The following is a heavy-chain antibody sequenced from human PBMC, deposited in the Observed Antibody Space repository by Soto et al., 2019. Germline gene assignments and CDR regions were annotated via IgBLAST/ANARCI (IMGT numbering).Heavy chain of an antibody. J-gene: IGHJ4*02. D-gene: IGHD3-22*01. Sequence: EVRLEQSGAEVKKSGESLTISCKGSGYSFAGYWITWVRQKPGKGLELIGRIDPSDSQTYYSPSFRGHVTISVTKSITTVFLQWSSLRASDTAMYYCARQLYDSDTGPNFQYSFDSWGQGTPVTVSS. CDR1: GYSFAGYW. CDR2: IDPSDSQT. V-gene: IGHV5-10-1*03. CDR3: ARQLYDSDTGPNFQYSFDS.